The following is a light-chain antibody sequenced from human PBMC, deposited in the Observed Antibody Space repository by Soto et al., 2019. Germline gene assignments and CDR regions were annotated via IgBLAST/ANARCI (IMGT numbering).Light chain of an antibody. Sequence: DIQMTQSPSTLSASVGDRVTITCRASQSISSWLAWYQQKPGKAPKLLIYKASSLESEVPSRFSGSGSGPEFNLTNNSMQPDDFATYYCQQHNSLYSCGQEPKLEIK. CDR1: QSISSW. CDR2: KAS. V-gene: IGKV1-5*03. CDR3: QQHNSLYS. J-gene: IGKJ2*01.